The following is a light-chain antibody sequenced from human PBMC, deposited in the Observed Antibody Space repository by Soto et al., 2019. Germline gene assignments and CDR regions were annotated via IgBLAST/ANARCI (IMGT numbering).Light chain of an antibody. V-gene: IGKV3-15*01. J-gene: IGKJ4*01. Sequence: ETQMTQSPVTLSVSPGERVTLSCRASQSVSSDLAWYQKKPGQPPRLLIYGAATRATSIPARFSGSGSGTEFTLTINSLQSEDFALYYWPQYNIWPLTCGGGTRVQIK. CDR3: PQYNIWPLT. CDR1: QSVSSD. CDR2: GAA.